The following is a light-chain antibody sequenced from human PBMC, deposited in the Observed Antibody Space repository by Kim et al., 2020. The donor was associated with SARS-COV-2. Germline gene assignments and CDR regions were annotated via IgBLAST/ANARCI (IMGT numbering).Light chain of an antibody. CDR2: SAS. CDR1: KIESKR. Sequence: PENTARRADGEKKIESKRAHWYQPKPGQAPVLVSYSASDRPSGIPERFSGSNSGKTATLTISRVAAGDEADYYCQLWDSSSDHYVFGSGTQLTVL. J-gene: IGLJ1*01. V-gene: IGLV3-21*04. CDR3: QLWDSSSDHYV.